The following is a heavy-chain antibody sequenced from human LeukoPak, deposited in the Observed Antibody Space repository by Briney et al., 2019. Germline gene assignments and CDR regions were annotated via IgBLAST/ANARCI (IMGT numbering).Heavy chain of an antibody. V-gene: IGHV1-46*01. CDR2: INPSGGST. J-gene: IGHJ4*02. Sequence: ASVKVSCKSSGYTLTSYYMHWVRQAPGQGLEWMGIINPSGGSTSYAQKFQGRVTMTRDTSTSTVYMELSSLRSEDTAVYYCARAENSGSYCGYWGQGTLVTVSS. D-gene: IGHD1-26*01. CDR3: ARAENSGSYCGY. CDR1: GYTLTSYY.